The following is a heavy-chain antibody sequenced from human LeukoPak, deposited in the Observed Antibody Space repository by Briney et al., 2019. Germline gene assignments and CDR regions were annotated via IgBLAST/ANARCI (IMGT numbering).Heavy chain of an antibody. CDR3: ARGSGALRGYSFGL. CDR2: TTSDESNK. Sequence: GRSLRLSCAASGFSFSSYAMHWVRQAAGKGLEWVAITTSDESNKHYADSVKGRFTISRDNSKNTLYLQMNSLRAEDTAVYYCARGSGALRGYSFGLWGQGTLVTVSS. V-gene: IGHV3-30-3*01. D-gene: IGHD5-18*01. CDR1: GFSFSSYA. J-gene: IGHJ4*02.